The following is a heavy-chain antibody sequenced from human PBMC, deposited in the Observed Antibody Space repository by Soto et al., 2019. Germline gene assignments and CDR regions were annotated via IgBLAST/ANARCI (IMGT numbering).Heavy chain of an antibody. CDR3: ARDVSIAAAGGYYYYGMDV. Sequence: ASVKVSCKASGYTFTGYAMHWVRQAPGQRLEWMGWINAGNGNTKYSQKFQGWVTMTRDTSISTAYMELSRLRSDDTAVYYCARDVSIAAAGGYYYYGMDVWGQGTTVTVSS. D-gene: IGHD6-13*01. J-gene: IGHJ6*02. CDR1: GYTFTGYA. CDR2: INAGNGNT. V-gene: IGHV1-3*01.